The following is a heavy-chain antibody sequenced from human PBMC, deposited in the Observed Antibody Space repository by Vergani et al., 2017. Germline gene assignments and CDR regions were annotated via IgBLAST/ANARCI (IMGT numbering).Heavy chain of an antibody. CDR2: ISAYSGET. CDR1: RYPFSRYG. J-gene: IGHJ3*02. D-gene: IGHD2-2*01. CDR3: ARPRSPGYCSSTSCYGGNDAFDI. Sequence: QAQLVQSGAEVKKPGASVRVSCKASRYPFSRYGISWVRQAPGQGLEWMGWISAYSGETRYARSLQGRVTMTTDASTNTAYMELSRLRSDDTAVYYCARPRSPGYCSSTSCYGGNDAFDIWGQGTMVTVSS. V-gene: IGHV1-18*01.